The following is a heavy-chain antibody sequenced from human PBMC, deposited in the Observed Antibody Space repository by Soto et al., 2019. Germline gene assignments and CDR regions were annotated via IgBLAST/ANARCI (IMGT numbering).Heavy chain of an antibody. D-gene: IGHD6-13*01. CDR1: GGSVSAAGYS. Sequence: SETLSLTCAVSGGSVSAAGYSWSWIRQPAGKGLEWIGRIYTSGSTNYNPSLKSRVTMSVDTSKNQFSLKLSSVTAADTAVYYRARGIAAAAKNWFEPWGQGTLGTVS. J-gene: IGHJ5*02. CDR2: IYTSGST. CDR3: ARGIAAAAKNWFEP. V-gene: IGHV4-61*02.